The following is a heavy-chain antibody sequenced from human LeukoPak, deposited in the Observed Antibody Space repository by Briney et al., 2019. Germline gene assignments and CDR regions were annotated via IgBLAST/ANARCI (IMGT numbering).Heavy chain of an antibody. D-gene: IGHD3-22*01. Sequence: ASVKVSCKASGYTFTGYYMHWVRQAPGQVLEWMGWINPNSGGTNYAQKFQGRVTMTRDTSISTAYMELSRLRSDDTAVYYCAREVTMIVVVIGFDPWGQGTLVTVSS. V-gene: IGHV1-2*02. CDR2: INPNSGGT. CDR3: AREVTMIVVVIGFDP. CDR1: GYTFTGYY. J-gene: IGHJ5*02.